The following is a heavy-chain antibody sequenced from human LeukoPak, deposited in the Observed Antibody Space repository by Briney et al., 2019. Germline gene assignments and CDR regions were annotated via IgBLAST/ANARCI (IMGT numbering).Heavy chain of an antibody. J-gene: IGHJ5*02. D-gene: IGHD5-12*01. CDR2: IRIKIYGGTT. Sequence: GGSLRLSCTASGFTFGDYAMSWVRQAPGKGLEWVGFIRIKIYGGTTEYAASVRDRFTISRDDSKSIAYLQMNSLRTEDTAVYYCTRMWIGNWFDPWGQGTLVTVSS. CDR1: GFTFGDYA. CDR3: TRMWIGNWFDP. V-gene: IGHV3-49*04.